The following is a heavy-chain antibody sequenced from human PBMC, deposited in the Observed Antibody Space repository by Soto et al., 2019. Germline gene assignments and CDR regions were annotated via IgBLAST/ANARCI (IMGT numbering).Heavy chain of an antibody. CDR3: ARGHYDVLTGFYVRYFDY. CDR2: VSPRGTA. J-gene: IGHJ4*02. Sequence: QVQLQESGPGLVKPSQTLSLSCFVSGVSFRSDDYFWSWIGQPPGKALEWMGYVSPRGTAYYNPSLNRRLAKYIDTSTKQFCLRLSSVKAADTATYYCARGHYDVLTGFYVRYFDYWGRGTRVTVSS. V-gene: IGHV4-30-4*01. CDR1: GVSFRSDDYF. D-gene: IGHD3-9*01.